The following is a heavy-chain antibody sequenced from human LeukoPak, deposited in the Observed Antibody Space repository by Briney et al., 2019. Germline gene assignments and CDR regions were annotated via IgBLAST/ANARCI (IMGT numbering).Heavy chain of an antibody. J-gene: IGHJ4*02. D-gene: IGHD4-17*01. Sequence: GGSLRLSCAASGFTFSSYAMSWVRQAPGKGLEWVSAISGSGGSTYYADSVKGRFTISRDNSKNTLYLQMNSLRAEDTAVYYCVRSPYGDYDQGDYWGQGTLVTVSS. V-gene: IGHV3-23*01. CDR1: GFTFSSYA. CDR3: VRSPYGDYDQGDY. CDR2: ISGSGGST.